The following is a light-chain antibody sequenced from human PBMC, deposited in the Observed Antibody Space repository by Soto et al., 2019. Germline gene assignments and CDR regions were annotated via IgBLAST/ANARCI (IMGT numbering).Light chain of an antibody. CDR1: ISNIGSNY. Sequence: QYLLTQPPSSSATPGQRVTISCSGSISNIGSNYVSWYQQLPGTAPKLLIYSNNQWPSGVPDQFSGSKSGTSASLAISGLRSEDEADYYCASWDDSLSGYVYRTRTKVNVL. CDR2: SNN. CDR3: ASWDDSLSGYV. J-gene: IGLJ1*01. V-gene: IGLV1-47*02.